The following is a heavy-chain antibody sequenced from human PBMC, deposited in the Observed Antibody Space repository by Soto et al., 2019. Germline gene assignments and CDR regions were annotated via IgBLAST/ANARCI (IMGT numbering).Heavy chain of an antibody. J-gene: IGHJ4*02. Sequence: QGQLVESGGGVVQPGRSLRLSCAASGFTFSSYGMHWVRQAPGKGLEWVAVIWYHGNSMYYADSVKGRFTISRENSKNTLYLQMNNLRAEDTAVYYCARYNTGHSDYWGQGTLVTVSS. V-gene: IGHV3-33*01. CDR1: GFTFSSYG. CDR2: IWYHGNSM. D-gene: IGHD1-20*01. CDR3: ARYNTGHSDY.